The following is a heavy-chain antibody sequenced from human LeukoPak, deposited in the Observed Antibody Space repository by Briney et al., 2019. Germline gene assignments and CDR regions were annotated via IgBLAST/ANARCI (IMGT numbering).Heavy chain of an antibody. CDR2: INHSGGT. Sequence: PSETLSLTCAVNGGSFSGYYWSWIRQPPGKGLEWIGEINHSGGTNYNPSLKSRVTISVDTSKNQFSLKLSSVTAADTAVYYCARPAYYDFWSGYSEAWFDPWGQGTLVTVSS. CDR3: ARPAYYDFWSGYSEAWFDP. J-gene: IGHJ5*02. V-gene: IGHV4-34*01. CDR1: GGSFSGYY. D-gene: IGHD3-3*01.